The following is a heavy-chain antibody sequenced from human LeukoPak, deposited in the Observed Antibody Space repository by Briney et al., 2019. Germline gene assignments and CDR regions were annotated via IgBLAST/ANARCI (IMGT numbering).Heavy chain of an antibody. D-gene: IGHD3-16*01. J-gene: IGHJ5*02. CDR2: VYYTGST. Sequence: SETLSLTCTVSGGSISSYYWTWIRQAPGKRLEWIGTVYYTGSTYYNPSLKSRVTISADTAKNQFSLRLTSVTAADTAVYYCASRMGGFDPWGQGTLVTVSS. CDR1: GGSISSYY. CDR3: ASRMGGFDP. V-gene: IGHV4-59*04.